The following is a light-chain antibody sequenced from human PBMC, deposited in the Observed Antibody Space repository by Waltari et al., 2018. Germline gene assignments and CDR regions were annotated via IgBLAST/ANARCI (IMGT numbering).Light chain of an antibody. CDR2: TTL. Sequence: DIQMTQSPSSVSASVGDRVTITCRASQNIDTWLTWYQQIPGRAPKPLIFTTLRLQSGVPSRFSGSGSGTDFTLTISSLQPEDFATYYCQQAKSFPLTFGGGTTMEIK. J-gene: IGKJ4*01. V-gene: IGKV1D-12*01. CDR1: QNIDTW. CDR3: QQAKSFPLT.